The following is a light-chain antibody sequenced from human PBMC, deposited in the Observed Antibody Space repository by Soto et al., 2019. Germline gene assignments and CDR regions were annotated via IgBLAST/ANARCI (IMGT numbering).Light chain of an antibody. V-gene: IGLV2-14*01. CDR2: EVS. CDR3: TSKTSSTTYV. J-gene: IGLJ1*01. Sequence: QSVLTQPASVSGSPGQSITISCTGTSSDVGGYNYVSWYQQHPGKAPKLMIYEVSNRPSGVSNRFSGSKSGNTASLTISGLQAEDEADYYCTSKTSSTTYVVGTGTKVTVL. CDR1: SSDVGGYNY.